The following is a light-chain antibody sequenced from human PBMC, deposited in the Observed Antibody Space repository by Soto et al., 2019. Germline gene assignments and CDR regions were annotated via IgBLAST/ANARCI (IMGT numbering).Light chain of an antibody. J-gene: IGLJ1*01. CDR2: EVL. Sequence: QSALAQPPSASGSPGQSVTISCTGTSSDVGGYEYVSWYQQHPGKAPKLIIYEVLKRPSGVPDRFSGSKSANTVSLTVSGLQAEDEADYYCSSFAGSHYVFGTGTKVTVL. V-gene: IGLV2-8*01. CDR1: SSDVGGYEY. CDR3: SSFAGSHYV.